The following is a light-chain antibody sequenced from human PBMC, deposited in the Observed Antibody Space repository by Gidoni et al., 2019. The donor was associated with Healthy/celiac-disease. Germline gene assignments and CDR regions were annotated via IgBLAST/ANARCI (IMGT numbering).Light chain of an antibody. CDR1: NIGSKS. V-gene: IGLV3-21*04. Sequence: SVAPGKTARITCGGNNIGSKSVHWYQQKPGQAPVLVIYYDSDRPSGIPERFSGSNSENTATLTISRVEAGDEADYYCQVWDSSSDHVVFGGGTKLTVL. J-gene: IGLJ2*01. CDR2: YDS. CDR3: QVWDSSSDHVV.